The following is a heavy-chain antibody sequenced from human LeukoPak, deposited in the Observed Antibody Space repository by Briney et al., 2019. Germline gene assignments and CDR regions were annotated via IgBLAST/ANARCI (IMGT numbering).Heavy chain of an antibody. CDR3: AKDKGYGSGWYFNWFDP. D-gene: IGHD6-19*01. CDR2: ISGSGGST. V-gene: IGHV3-23*01. CDR1: GFTFSSYA. Sequence: GGSLRLSCAASGFTFSSYAMSWVRQAPGKGLEWVSAISGSGGSTYYADSVKGRFPISRDNSKNTLYLQMNSLRAEDTAVYYCAKDKGYGSGWYFNWFDPWGQGTLVTVSS. J-gene: IGHJ5*02.